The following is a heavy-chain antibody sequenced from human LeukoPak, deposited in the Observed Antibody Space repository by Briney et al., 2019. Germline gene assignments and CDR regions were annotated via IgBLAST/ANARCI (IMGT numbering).Heavy chain of an antibody. CDR2: MNPNSGNT. D-gene: IGHD2-2*01. Sequence: GASVKVSCKASGYTFTSYDINWVRQATGQGLEWMGWMNPNSGNTGYAQKFQGRVTITRNTSISTAYMELSSLRSEDTAVYYRARGHNCSSTSCPYYFDYWGQGTLVTVSS. CDR1: GYTFTSYD. J-gene: IGHJ4*02. V-gene: IGHV1-8*03. CDR3: ARGHNCSSTSCPYYFDY.